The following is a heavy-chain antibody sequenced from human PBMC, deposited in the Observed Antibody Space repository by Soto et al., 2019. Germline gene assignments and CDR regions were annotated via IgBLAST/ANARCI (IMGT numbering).Heavy chain of an antibody. D-gene: IGHD6-19*01. V-gene: IGHV4-59*01. CDR3: AREEAVAGTFDY. J-gene: IGHJ4*02. CDR2: IYYSGST. CDR1: GGSISSYY. Sequence: SQTLSLTCTVSGGSISSYYWSWIRQPPGKGLEWIGYIYYSGSTNYNPSLKSRVTISVDTSKNQFSLKLSSVTAADTAVYYCAREEAVAGTFDYLGQGNLVTGSS.